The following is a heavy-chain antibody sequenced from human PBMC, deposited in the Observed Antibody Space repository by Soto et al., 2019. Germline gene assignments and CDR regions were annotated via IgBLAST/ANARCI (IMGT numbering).Heavy chain of an antibody. CDR3: ACIFSGGYSSGFYYYDMDV. CDR1: GGSVSSGSYY. J-gene: IGHJ6*02. Sequence: KTSETLSLTCTVSGGSVSSGSYYWGWIRQPPGKGLEWIGSIFYSGSTYYNPSLKSRVTISVDTSKNQFSLKLSSVTAADTAVYYCACIFSGGYSSGFYYYDMDVWGQGTTVTVS. D-gene: IGHD5-18*01. CDR2: IFYSGST. V-gene: IGHV4-39*01.